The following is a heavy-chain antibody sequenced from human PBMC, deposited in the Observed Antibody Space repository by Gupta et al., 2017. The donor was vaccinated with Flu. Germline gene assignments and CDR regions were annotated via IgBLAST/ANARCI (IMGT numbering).Heavy chain of an antibody. Sequence: QVQLQEAGPGLVKPSQTLSLTCSVSDASFSSGDYYCSWIRQHPGKGLEVIGLIYETGLTYYNPSLKSRRTISVDTSKKQLSLRLSSVTAADTAVYYCARASYGDFPYYYYGMDVWGQGTTVTVSS. CDR3: ARASYGDFPYYYYGMDV. D-gene: IGHD4-17*01. J-gene: IGHJ6*02. CDR2: IYETGLT. V-gene: IGHV4-31*03. CDR1: DASFSSGDYY.